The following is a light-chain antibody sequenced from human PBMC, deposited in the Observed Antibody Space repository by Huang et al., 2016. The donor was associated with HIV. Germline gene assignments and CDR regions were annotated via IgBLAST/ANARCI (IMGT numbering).Light chain of an antibody. CDR2: KRS. CDR1: QSLVHSAGNTY. V-gene: IGKV2-30*02. J-gene: IGKJ4*01. Sequence: DVVMTQSPLSLPVTLGQPAASSCSSSQSLVHSAGNTYLCWVQQRRGQSPMRLICKRSNRDSGVPDRCSGSGSRTDFTLKSTSVEADDVGVYYCIQGTHWPLTFGGGTKVEIK. CDR3: IQGTHWPLT.